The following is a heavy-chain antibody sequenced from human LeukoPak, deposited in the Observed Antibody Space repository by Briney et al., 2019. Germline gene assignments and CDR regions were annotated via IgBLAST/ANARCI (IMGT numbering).Heavy chain of an antibody. Sequence: SETLSLTCAVYGGSFSGYYWSWIRQPPGKGLEWIGEINHSGSTNYNPSLKSRATISVDTSKNQFSLKLSSVTAADTAVYYCARLPAAAATGYYGMDVWGKGTTVTVSS. CDR3: ARLPAAAATGYYGMDV. D-gene: IGHD6-13*01. CDR2: INHSGST. J-gene: IGHJ6*04. V-gene: IGHV4-34*01. CDR1: GGSFSGYY.